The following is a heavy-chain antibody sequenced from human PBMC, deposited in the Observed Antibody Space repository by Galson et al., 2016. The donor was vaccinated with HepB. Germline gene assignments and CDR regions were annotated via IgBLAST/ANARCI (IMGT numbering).Heavy chain of an antibody. D-gene: IGHD1-26*01. CDR1: GDSIRSSNYY. CDR2: VHYSGTT. J-gene: IGHJ4*02. Sequence: SETLSLTCTVSGDSIRSSNYYWGWIRQSQGRGLESIASVHYSGTTYYKSSLRGRVTLSLDTSKNKFSLRLNYLTAADTAVYYCARHVTLCGSYSIDYWGQGTRVTVSS. CDR3: ARHVTLCGSYSIDY. V-gene: IGHV4-39*01.